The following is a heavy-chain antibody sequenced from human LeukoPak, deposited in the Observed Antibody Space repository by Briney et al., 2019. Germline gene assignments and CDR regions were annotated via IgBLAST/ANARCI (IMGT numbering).Heavy chain of an antibody. Sequence: PGGSLRLSCAASGFTFSSYAMSWVRQAPGKGLEWVSAISGSGGSTYYADSVKGRFTISRDNSKNTLYLQMNSLRAEDTALYYCARENGCGGDCYYFDYWGQGTLVTVSS. CDR3: ARENGCGGDCYYFDY. CDR1: GFTFSSYA. J-gene: IGHJ4*02. V-gene: IGHV3-23*01. CDR2: ISGSGGST. D-gene: IGHD2-21*01.